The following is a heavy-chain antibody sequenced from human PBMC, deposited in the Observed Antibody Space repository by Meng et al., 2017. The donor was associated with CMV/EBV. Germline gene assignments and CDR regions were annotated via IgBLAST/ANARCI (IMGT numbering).Heavy chain of an antibody. CDR1: GFTFSTYA. Sequence: GGSLRLSCAASGFTFSTYAMHWVRLVPGEGLEWVAVVSSDGANKYYGDSVKGRFTISRDNSKNTLYLQMNSLRTEDTALYYCARDPHYDFWVEGSNGMDVWGQGTTVTVSS. CDR3: ARDPHYDFWVEGSNGMDV. J-gene: IGHJ6*02. V-gene: IGHV3-30-3*01. D-gene: IGHD3-3*01. CDR2: VSSDGANK.